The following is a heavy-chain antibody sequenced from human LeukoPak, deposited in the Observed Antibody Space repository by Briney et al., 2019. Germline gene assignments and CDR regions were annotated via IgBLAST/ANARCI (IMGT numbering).Heavy chain of an antibody. CDR1: GGTFSSYA. J-gene: IGHJ4*02. Sequence: SVKVSCKASGGTFSSYAISWVRQAPGQGLEWMGGIIPIFGTTNYAQKFQDRVTITADKSTSTAYMELSSLRSEDTAVYYCAKDPSTLTSTDDYWGQGTLVTVSS. CDR2: IIPIFGTT. CDR3: AKDPSTLTSTDDY. V-gene: IGHV1-69*06.